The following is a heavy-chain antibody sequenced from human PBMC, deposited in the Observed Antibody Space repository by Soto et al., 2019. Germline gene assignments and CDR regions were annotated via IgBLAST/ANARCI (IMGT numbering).Heavy chain of an antibody. CDR2: IYYSGST. D-gene: IGHD6-6*01. V-gene: IGHV4-31*03. CDR1: GGSISSGGYY. CDR3: ARAGHSSSSEGANWFDP. J-gene: IGHJ5*02. Sequence: QVQLQESGPGLVKASQTLSLTCTVSGGSISSGGYYWSWIRQHPGKGLEWIGYIYYSGSTYFNPSLKSRLTISVDTSKNQFSLQLSSVTAADTAVYYCARAGHSSSSEGANWFDPWGQGTLVTVSS.